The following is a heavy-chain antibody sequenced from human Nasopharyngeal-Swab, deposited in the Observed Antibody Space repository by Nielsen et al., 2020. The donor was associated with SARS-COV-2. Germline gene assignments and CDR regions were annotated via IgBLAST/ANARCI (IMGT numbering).Heavy chain of an antibody. V-gene: IGHV3-11*06. CDR2: ISSSSTHT. CDR3: ARRRGVDYGAQDC. CDR1: GFTFSDYY. J-gene: IGHJ4*02. D-gene: IGHD4-17*01. Sequence: GESLKISCAASGFTFSDYYMSWIRQAPGKGLEWVSYISSSSTHTNYADSVKGRFTISRDNAKNSLYLQMNSLRAEDTAVYYCARRRGVDYGAQDCWGQGTLVTVSS.